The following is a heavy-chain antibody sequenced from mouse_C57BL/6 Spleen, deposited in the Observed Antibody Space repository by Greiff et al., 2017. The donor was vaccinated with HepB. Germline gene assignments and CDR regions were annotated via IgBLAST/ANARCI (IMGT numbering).Heavy chain of an antibody. CDR1: GYTFTSYW. Sequence: QVKMQKNEAELVRTGSSVKLSCTASGYTFTSYWMHWVKQMPIHGLEWLGNIDPSDSETHYNQKFKDKATLTVDKSSSTAYMQLSSLTSEDSAVYYCSRDYDSRGYYAMDYWGQGTSVTVSA. CDR2: IDPSDSET. V-gene: IGHV1-52*01. CDR3: SRDYDSRGYYAMDY. J-gene: IGHJ4*01. D-gene: IGHD1-1*01.